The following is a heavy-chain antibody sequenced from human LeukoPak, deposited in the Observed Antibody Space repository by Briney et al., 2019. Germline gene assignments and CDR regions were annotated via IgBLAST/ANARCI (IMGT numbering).Heavy chain of an antibody. CDR2: IYTSGST. Sequence: PSETLSLTCTVSGGSISSYYWSWIRQPAGKGLEWIGRIYTSGSTNYNPSLKSRVTMSVDTSKNQFSLKLSSVTAADTAVYCCAREHYDFWSGYYNWFDPWGQGTLVTVSS. V-gene: IGHV4-4*07. CDR1: GGSISSYY. D-gene: IGHD3-3*01. CDR3: AREHYDFWSGYYNWFDP. J-gene: IGHJ5*02.